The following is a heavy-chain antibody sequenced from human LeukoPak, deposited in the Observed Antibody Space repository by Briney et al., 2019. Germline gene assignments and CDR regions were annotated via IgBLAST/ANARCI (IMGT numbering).Heavy chain of an antibody. J-gene: IGHJ6*03. CDR1: GGSFSGYY. CDR3: ARGGKGPVSYYYYMDV. V-gene: IGHV4-34*01. CDR2: IYHSGST. Sequence: SETLSLTCAVYGGSFSGYYWSWIRQPPGKGLEWIGSIYHSGSTYYNPSLKSRVTISVDTSKNQFSLKLSSVTAADTAVYYCARGGKGPVSYYYYMDVWGKGTTVTVSS. D-gene: IGHD1-14*01.